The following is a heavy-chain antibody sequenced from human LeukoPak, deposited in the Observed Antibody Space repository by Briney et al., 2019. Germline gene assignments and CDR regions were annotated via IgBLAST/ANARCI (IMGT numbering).Heavy chain of an antibody. CDR3: ARAIAVAADY. V-gene: IGHV3-48*03. CDR2: ISSSGSTI. CDR1: GFTFSSYE. J-gene: IGHJ4*02. D-gene: IGHD6-19*01. Sequence: PGWSLRLSCAASGFTFSSYEMNWVRQAPGKGLEWVSYISSSGSTIYYADSVKGRFTISRDNAKNSLYLQMNSLRAEDTAVYYCARAIAVAADYWGQGTLVTVSS.